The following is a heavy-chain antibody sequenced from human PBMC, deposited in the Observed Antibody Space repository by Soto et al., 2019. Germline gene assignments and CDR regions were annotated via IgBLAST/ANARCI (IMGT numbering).Heavy chain of an antibody. CDR1: GGSFTGYY. J-gene: IGHJ4*02. Sequence: QVQLQQWGAGLLKPSETLSLTCAVYGGSFTGYYWSWIRQPPGKGLEWIGEISHGGSPNYTPSLKRRVTISLDTSKNQFSLKLNSVTAADTAVYSCARGLQYCTSPSCCAASLPFDYWGPGPLVTVSS. D-gene: IGHD2-8*01. CDR3: ARGLQYCTSPSCCAASLPFDY. CDR2: ISHGGSP. V-gene: IGHV4-34*01.